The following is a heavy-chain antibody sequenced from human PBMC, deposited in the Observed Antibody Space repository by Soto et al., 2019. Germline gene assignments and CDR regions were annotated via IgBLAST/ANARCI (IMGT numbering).Heavy chain of an antibody. CDR1: GYSFTSYW. J-gene: IGHJ6*02. D-gene: IGHD2-2*01. CDR3: TSLGEGSVPAAIGPLGYYGMDV. Sequence: GESLKISCKGSGYSFTSYWISWVRQMPGKGLEWMGRIDPSDSYTNYSPSFQGHVTISADKSISTAYLQWSSLKTEDTAVYYCTSLGEGSVPAAIGPLGYYGMDVWGQGTTVTVSS. V-gene: IGHV5-10-1*01. CDR2: IDPSDSYT.